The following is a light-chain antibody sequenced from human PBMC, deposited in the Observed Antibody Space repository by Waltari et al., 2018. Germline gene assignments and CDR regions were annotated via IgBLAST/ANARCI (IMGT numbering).Light chain of an antibody. CDR2: DVS. Sequence: QSALTQPASVSGSPGQSITISCTGTSIDVSTYNYVSWYQQHPGKAPKLMIYDVSKRPSGVSTRFSGSKSGNTASLTISGLQAEDEADYYCSSYTINSPFAYNYVFGTGTKVTVL. CDR1: SIDVSTYNY. CDR3: SSYTINSPFAYNYV. J-gene: IGLJ1*01. V-gene: IGLV2-14*01.